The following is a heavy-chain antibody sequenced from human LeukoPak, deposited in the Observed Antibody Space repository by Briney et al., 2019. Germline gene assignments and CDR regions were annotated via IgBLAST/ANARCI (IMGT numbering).Heavy chain of an antibody. D-gene: IGHD3-10*01. Sequence: SETLSLTCTVSLGSISGTSYYWDWIRQPPGKGLEWTGSVFYSGTTYYNPSHKSRLTISVETPKIQFSLKLGSVTAADTAVDYCARLHALAGGSNYYFDCWGQGALVTVSS. V-gene: IGHV4-39*07. CDR2: VFYSGTT. CDR3: ARLHALAGGSNYYFDC. CDR1: LGSISGTSYY. J-gene: IGHJ4*02.